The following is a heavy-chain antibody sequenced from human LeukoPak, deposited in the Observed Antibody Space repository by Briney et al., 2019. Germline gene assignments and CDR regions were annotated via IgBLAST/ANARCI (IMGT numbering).Heavy chain of an antibody. D-gene: IGHD3-9*01. Sequence: GGSLRLSCAASGFTFSSYSMNWVRQAPGKGLEWVSYISNNKSPIYYADSVKGRFTISRDNAKNSLYLQMNSLRAEDTAVYYCARAYYDILSGRPIGFDPWGQGTLVTVSS. CDR3: ARAYYDILSGRPIGFDP. J-gene: IGHJ5*02. V-gene: IGHV3-48*04. CDR2: ISNNKSPI. CDR1: GFTFSSYS.